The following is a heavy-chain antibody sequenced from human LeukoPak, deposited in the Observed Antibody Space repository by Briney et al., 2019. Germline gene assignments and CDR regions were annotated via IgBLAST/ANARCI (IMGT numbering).Heavy chain of an antibody. Sequence: GGSLRLSCAASGFTFSTYAMSWVRQAPGKGLEWVSLVSGSGASTYYADSVKGRFTTSRDNSKNTLYLQMNSLRAEDTAVYYCAKGGRTILANSYFDYWGQGTLVTVSS. CDR2: VSGSGAST. V-gene: IGHV3-23*01. CDR1: GFTFSTYA. CDR3: AKGGRTILANSYFDY. D-gene: IGHD2/OR15-2a*01. J-gene: IGHJ4*02.